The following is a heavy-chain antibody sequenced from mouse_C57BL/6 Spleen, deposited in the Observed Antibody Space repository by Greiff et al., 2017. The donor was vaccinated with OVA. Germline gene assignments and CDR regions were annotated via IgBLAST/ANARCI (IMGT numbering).Heavy chain of an antibody. D-gene: IGHD1-1*01. CDR2: IYPRSGNT. CDR1: GYTFTSYG. V-gene: IGHV1-81*01. J-gene: IGHJ2*01. Sequence: VQLKESGAELARPGASVKLSCKASGYTFTSYGISWVKQRTGQGLEWIGEIYPRSGNTYYNEKFKGKATLTADKSSSTAYMELRSLTSEDSAVYFCAYYYGSSPFDYWGQGTTLTVSS. CDR3: AYYYGSSPFDY.